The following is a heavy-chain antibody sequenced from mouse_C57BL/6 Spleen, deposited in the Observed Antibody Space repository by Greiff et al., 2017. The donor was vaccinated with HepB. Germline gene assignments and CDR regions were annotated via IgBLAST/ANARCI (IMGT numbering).Heavy chain of an antibody. CDR1: GFTFSDYG. CDR2: ISSGSSTI. V-gene: IGHV5-17*01. Sequence: EVQGVESGGGLVKPGGSLKLSCAASGFTFSDYGMHWVRQAPEKGLEWVAYISSGSSTIYYADTVKGRFTISRENAKNTLFLQMTSLRSEDTAMYYCARGGKLPFWYCDVWGTGTTVTVSS. CDR3: ARGGKLPFWYCDV. J-gene: IGHJ1*03. D-gene: IGHD1-3*01.